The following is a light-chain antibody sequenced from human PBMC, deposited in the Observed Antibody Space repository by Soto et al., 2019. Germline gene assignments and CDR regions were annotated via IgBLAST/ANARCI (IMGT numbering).Light chain of an antibody. CDR1: QSVSSD. CDR2: GAS. V-gene: IGKV3-15*01. J-gene: IGKJ1*01. CDR3: QQYNNWPRT. Sequence: EIVMTQSPATLSVPPGERATLSCRASQSVSSDLAWYHQKPGQAPRLLIYGASTRATGIPARFSGSGSGTEFTLTINSLQSEDFAVYYCQQYNNWPRTFGQGTKVDI.